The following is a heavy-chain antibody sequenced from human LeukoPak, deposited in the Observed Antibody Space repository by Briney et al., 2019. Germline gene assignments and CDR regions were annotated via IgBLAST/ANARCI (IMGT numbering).Heavy chain of an antibody. CDR1: GGSIRSYY. CDR2: IYYSGST. Sequence: SETLSLTCTVSGGSIRSYYWSWIRQPPGKGLEWIAYIYYSGSTNYNPSLKSRVTISVDTSKNQFSLKLSSVTAADTAVYYCAREYGSGSYTNWGQGTLVTVSS. J-gene: IGHJ4*02. V-gene: IGHV4-59*01. D-gene: IGHD3-10*01. CDR3: AREYGSGSYTN.